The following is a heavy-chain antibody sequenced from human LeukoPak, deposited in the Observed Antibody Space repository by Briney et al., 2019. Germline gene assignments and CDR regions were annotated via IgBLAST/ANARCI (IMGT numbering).Heavy chain of an antibody. CDR1: GFTFSRYS. V-gene: IGHV3-48*01. Sequence: GGSLRLSCAASGFTFSRYSMNWVRQAPGKRLEWVSYITNSSSTILYADSVKGRFTTSRDNAESSLFLQMNSLRAEDTAVYYCATAKNDYWGQGTLVTVSS. CDR3: ATAKNDY. J-gene: IGHJ4*02. CDR2: ITNSSSTI.